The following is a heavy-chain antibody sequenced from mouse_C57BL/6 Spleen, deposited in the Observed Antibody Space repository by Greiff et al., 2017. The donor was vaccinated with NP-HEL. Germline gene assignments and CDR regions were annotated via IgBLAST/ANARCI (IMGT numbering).Heavy chain of an antibody. V-gene: IGHV1-61*01. J-gene: IGHJ3*01. D-gene: IGHD2-3*01. CDR3: ALYDGYPFTY. CDR2: IYPSDSET. Sequence: QVQLKESGAELVRPGSSVKLSCKASGYTFTSYWMDWVKQRPGQGLEWIGNIYPSDSETHYNQKFKDKATLTVDKSSSTAYMQLSSLTSEDSAVYYCALYDGYPFTYWGQGTLVTVSA. CDR1: GYTFTSYW.